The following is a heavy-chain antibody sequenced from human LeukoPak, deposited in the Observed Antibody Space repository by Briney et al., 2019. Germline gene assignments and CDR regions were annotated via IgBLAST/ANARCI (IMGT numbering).Heavy chain of an antibody. D-gene: IGHD6-6*01. J-gene: IGHJ6*02. V-gene: IGHV3-23*01. Sequence: GGSLRLSCAASGFTFSSYAMSWVRQAPGKGLEWVSAISGSGGSTYYADSVKGRFTISRDNSKNTLYLQMNSLRAEDTDVYYCAKAEYSSNYGMDVWGQGTTVTVSS. CDR1: GFTFSSYA. CDR3: AKAEYSSNYGMDV. CDR2: ISGSGGST.